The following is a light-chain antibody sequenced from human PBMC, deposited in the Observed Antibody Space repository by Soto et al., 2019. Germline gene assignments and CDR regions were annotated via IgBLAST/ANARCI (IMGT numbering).Light chain of an antibody. CDR3: QQHGHWRPWT. J-gene: IGKJ1*01. Sequence: EVVLTQSPATLSLSPGERATLSCRASQNVRTFLDWYQQKPGQAPRLLIYAASNRATGIPDRFSGSGAGTDFTLTISSLEPEDFAVYYCQQHGHWRPWTFGQGTRVEIQ. V-gene: IGKV3-11*01. CDR2: AAS. CDR1: QNVRTF.